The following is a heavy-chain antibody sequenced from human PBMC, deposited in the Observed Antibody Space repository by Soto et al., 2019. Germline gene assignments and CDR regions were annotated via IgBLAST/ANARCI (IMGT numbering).Heavy chain of an antibody. V-gene: IGHV1-18*01. CDR3: ARASRYYWNYMMY. Sequence: QLVQSGAEVKKPGASVKVSCKASGYTFSNDAITWVRQAPGQGLEWMGWVSAYNGNTNYAQKFKGRVTMTTDTSTSTAYMEIRSLRYDDTAVYFCARASRYYWNYMMYWGQGTLVTVSS. CDR2: VSAYNGNT. D-gene: IGHD1-7*01. CDR1: GYTFSNDA. J-gene: IGHJ4*02.